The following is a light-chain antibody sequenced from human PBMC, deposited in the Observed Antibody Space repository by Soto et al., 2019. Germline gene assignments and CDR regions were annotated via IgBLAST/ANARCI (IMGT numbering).Light chain of an antibody. CDR1: SSNIGSNY. Sequence: QSVLTQPPSVSAAPGQKVTISCSGSSSNIGSNYVSWYQQLPGTAPKLLIYDNNKRPSGIPDRFSGSKSGTSATLGITGLQTGDEADYYCGTWDSSLSAVVVFGGGTKLTVL. J-gene: IGLJ2*01. V-gene: IGLV1-51*01. CDR2: DNN. CDR3: GTWDSSLSAVVV.